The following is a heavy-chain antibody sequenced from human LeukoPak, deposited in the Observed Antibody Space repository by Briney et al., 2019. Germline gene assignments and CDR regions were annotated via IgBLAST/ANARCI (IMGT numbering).Heavy chain of an antibody. J-gene: IGHJ4*02. CDR3: ARGTPIAAGGTGLASEY. V-gene: IGHV3-21*01. CDR2: ISSSSSYI. CDR1: GFTFSSYS. D-gene: IGHD6-13*01. Sequence: PGGSLRLSCAASGFTFSSYSMNWVRQAPGKGLEWVSSISSSSSYIYYADSVKGRFTISRDNAKNSLYLQMNSLRAEDTAVYYCARGTPIAAGGTGLASEYWGQGTLVTVSS.